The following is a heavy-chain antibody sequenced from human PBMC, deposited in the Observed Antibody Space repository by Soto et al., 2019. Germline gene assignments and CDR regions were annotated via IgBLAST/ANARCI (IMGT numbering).Heavy chain of an antibody. D-gene: IGHD1-7*01. CDR3: ASRDPGTSVDY. Sequence: PSETLSLTCAVSGGSFTSNNWWTWFRQPPGQGLEGIGEIYRTGSTNYNPSLKSRVTISLDKSENQFSPKVTSLTAADTAVYYCASRDPGTSVDYWGQGTLVTVSS. CDR1: GGSFTSNNW. CDR2: IYRTGST. V-gene: IGHV4-4*02. J-gene: IGHJ4*02.